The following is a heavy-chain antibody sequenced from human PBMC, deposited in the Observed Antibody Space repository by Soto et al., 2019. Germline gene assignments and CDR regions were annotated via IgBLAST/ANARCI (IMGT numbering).Heavy chain of an antibody. V-gene: IGHV1-69*13. CDR3: AREQAEPIHLYYYYGMDV. Sequence: GASVKVSCKASGGTFSSYAISWVRQAPGQGLEWMGGIIPIFGTANYAQKFQGRVTITADESTSTAYMELSSLRSEDTAVYYCAREQAEPIHLYYYYGMDVWGQGTTVTVSS. CDR1: GGTFSSYA. CDR2: IIPIFGTA. J-gene: IGHJ6*02.